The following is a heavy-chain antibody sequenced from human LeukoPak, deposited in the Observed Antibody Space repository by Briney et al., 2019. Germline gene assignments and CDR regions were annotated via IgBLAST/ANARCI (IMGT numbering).Heavy chain of an antibody. D-gene: IGHD1-14*01. CDR3: ARVIRTGDAFDI. CDR2: IYYSGST. V-gene: IGHV4-59*01. CDR1: GGSISSYY. Sequence: SETLSLTCTVSGGSISSYYWSWIRQPPGKGLEWIGYIYYSGSTNYNPSLKSRVTISVDTSKNQFSLKLNSVTAADTAVYYCARVIRTGDAFDIWGQGTMVTVSS. J-gene: IGHJ3*02.